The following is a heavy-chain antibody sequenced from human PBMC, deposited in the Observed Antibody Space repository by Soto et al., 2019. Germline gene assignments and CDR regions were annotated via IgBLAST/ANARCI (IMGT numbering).Heavy chain of an antibody. CDR3: ARDDEYSGNGMDV. V-gene: IGHV3-33*01. Sequence: QVQLVESGGGVVQPGRSLRLSCAASEFTFSNYGMHWVRQAPGKGLEWVAVILNDGSNRYHADSVKDRFTISRDNSKNTLYLQINSLRAEDTAVYYCARDDEYSGNGMDVWGQGNTVTVS. CDR2: ILNDGSNR. D-gene: IGHD3-10*01. J-gene: IGHJ6*02. CDR1: EFTFSNYG.